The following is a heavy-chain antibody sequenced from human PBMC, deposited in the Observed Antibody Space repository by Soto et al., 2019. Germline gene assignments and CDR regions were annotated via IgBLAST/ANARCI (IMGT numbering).Heavy chain of an antibody. CDR2: FFNNGST. D-gene: IGHD1-26*01. Sequence: PSETLSLTCTVSGGSVSSSGYYCSWLRQPPGKGLEWIGFFFNNGSTNYNPSLKSRVTISIDTSKNQFSLRLSSVTAADTAVYYCASSLVGATFDYWGPGTLVTVSS. CDR3: ASSLVGATFDY. J-gene: IGHJ4*02. V-gene: IGHV4-61*08. CDR1: GGSVSSSGYY.